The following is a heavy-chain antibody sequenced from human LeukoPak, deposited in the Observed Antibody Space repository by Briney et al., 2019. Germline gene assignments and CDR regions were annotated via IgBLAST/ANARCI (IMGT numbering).Heavy chain of an antibody. Sequence: PGGSLRLSCAASGFTFSNSAMNWVRQAPGKGLEWVSSINNIASHIYYVDSVRGRFTISRDNAKNSVYLQMNNLRAEDTAVYYCTRDATQYLRYGYFDSWGQGILVTVSS. J-gene: IGHJ4*02. D-gene: IGHD2/OR15-2a*01. V-gene: IGHV3-21*01. CDR2: INNIASHI. CDR3: TRDATQYLRYGYFDS. CDR1: GFTFSNSA.